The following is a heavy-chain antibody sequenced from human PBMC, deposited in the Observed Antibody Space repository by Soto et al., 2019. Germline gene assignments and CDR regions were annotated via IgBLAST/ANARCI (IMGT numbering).Heavy chain of an antibody. CDR2: INIYKGNT. V-gene: IGHV1-18*01. CDR3: ARERGGYAYGYY. Sequence: QVQLMQSGAEVKKPGASVKVSCKPSGYTFSSYGIAWVRQAPGQGLEWMGWINIYKGNTNYAQKFQDRVTMTTDTSTRTVYIELRSLGSDDTAVYYCARERGGYAYGYYWGQGTLVTVSS. CDR1: GYTFSSYG. J-gene: IGHJ4*02. D-gene: IGHD3-16*01.